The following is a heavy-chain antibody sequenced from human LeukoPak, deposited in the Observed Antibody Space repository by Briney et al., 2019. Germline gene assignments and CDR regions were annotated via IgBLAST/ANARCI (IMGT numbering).Heavy chain of an antibody. J-gene: IGHJ4*02. D-gene: IGHD3-10*01. CDR2: IYSGGST. Sequence: GGSLRLSCAASGFTVSSNYMSWVRQAPGKGLEWVSVIYSGGSTYYADSVKGRFTISRDNSKSTLYIQMNSLRAEDTAVYYCARAKPKNMVRGLIMRRESRYYFDYWGQGTLVTVSS. CDR1: GFTVSSNY. V-gene: IGHV3-53*01. CDR3: ARAKPKNMVRGLIMRRESRYYFDY.